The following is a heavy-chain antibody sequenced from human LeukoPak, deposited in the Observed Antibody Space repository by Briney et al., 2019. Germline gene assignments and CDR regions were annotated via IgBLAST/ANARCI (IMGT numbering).Heavy chain of an antibody. CDR3: ARGPKRPSSGWYLDY. CDR2: IWYDGSNK. Sequence: PGRSLRLSCAASGFTFSSYGMHWVRQAPAKGLEWVAVIWYDGSNKYYADSVKGRFTISRDNSKNTLYLQMNSLRAEDTAVYYCARGPKRPSSGWYLDYWGQGTLVTVSS. CDR1: GFTFSSYG. V-gene: IGHV3-33*01. J-gene: IGHJ4*02. D-gene: IGHD6-19*01.